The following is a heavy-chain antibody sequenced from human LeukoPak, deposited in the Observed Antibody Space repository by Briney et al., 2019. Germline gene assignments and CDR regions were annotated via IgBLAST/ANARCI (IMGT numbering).Heavy chain of an antibody. CDR2: ISGSGGST. D-gene: IGHD3-16*02. CDR1: GFTFSSYA. Sequence: PGGSLRLSCAASGFTFSSYAMSWVRQAPGKGLELVSAISGSGGSTYYADSVKGRFTISRDNSKNTLYLQMNSLRAEDTAVYYCAKGAGYDYVWGSYRYTGGGTFDIWGQGTMVTVSS. J-gene: IGHJ3*02. V-gene: IGHV3-23*01. CDR3: AKGAGYDYVWGSYRYTGGGTFDI.